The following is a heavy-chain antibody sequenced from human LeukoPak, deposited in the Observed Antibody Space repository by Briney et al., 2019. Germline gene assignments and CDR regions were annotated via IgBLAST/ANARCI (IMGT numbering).Heavy chain of an antibody. CDR2: INAGNGNT. CDR3: ARGSATHYYYMDV. CDR1: GYTFTSYA. D-gene: IGHD2-15*01. V-gene: IGHV1-3*03. J-gene: IGHJ6*03. Sequence: GASVKVSCKASGYTFTSYAMHWVRQAPGQRLEWMGWINAGNGNTKYSQEFQGRVTITRGTSASTAYMELSSLRSEDMAVYYCARGSATHYYYMDVWGKGTTVTVSS.